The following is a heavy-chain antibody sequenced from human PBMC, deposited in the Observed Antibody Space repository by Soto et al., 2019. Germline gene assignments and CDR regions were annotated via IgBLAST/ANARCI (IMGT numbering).Heavy chain of an antibody. J-gene: IGHJ5*02. CDR3: AKASEYSSSFNWFDP. CDR2: ISWNSGSI. D-gene: IGHD6-6*01. V-gene: IGHV3-9*01. Sequence: EVQLVESGGGLVQPGRSLRLSCAASGFTCDDYAMHWVRQAPGQGLEWVSGISWNSGSIGYADSVKGRFTISRDNAKSSPYLQMNSLRAADTALYYCAKASEYSSSFNWFDPWGQGTLVTVSS. CDR1: GFTCDDYA.